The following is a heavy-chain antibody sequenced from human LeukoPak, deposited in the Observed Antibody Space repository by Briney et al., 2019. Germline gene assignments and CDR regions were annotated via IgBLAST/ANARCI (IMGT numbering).Heavy chain of an antibody. J-gene: IGHJ4*02. CDR2: ISGSGATT. V-gene: IGHV3-23*01. CDR1: GFTFSSSG. CDR3: AKRAPYYFDY. Sequence: QLGGSLRLSCAASGFTFSSSGMSWVRPAPGKGLEWVSTISGSGATTYYADSVKGRFTISRDNSKNTLYLQMNSLRAEDTALYYCAKRAPYYFDYWGQETLVPVSS.